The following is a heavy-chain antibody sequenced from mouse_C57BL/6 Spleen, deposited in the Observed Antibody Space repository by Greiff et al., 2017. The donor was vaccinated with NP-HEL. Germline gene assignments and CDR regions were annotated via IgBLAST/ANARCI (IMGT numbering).Heavy chain of an antibody. J-gene: IGHJ1*03. CDR2: IDPSDSYT. D-gene: IGHD3-3*01. CDR1: GYTFTSYW. CDR3: ARKGFYWYFDV. V-gene: IGHV1-50*01. Sequence: QVQLQQPGAELVKPGASVKLSCKASGYTFTSYWMQWVKQRPGQGLEWIGEIDPSDSYTNYNQQFKGKATLTVDTSSSTAYMQLSSLTSEDSAVYYCARKGFYWYFDVWGTGTTVTVSS.